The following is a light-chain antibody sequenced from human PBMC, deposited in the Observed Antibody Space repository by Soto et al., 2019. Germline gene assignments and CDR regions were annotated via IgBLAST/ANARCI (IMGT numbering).Light chain of an antibody. CDR3: QQYDNWPSVT. V-gene: IGKV3-15*01. J-gene: IGKJ4*01. CDR2: GTS. Sequence: VMTQSPATLSVSPGERATLSCRASQSVGRSLAWYQQKPGQAPRLLMYGTSARATGIPATFSGSGSGTEFTLTISSLQSEDFAVYYCQQYDNWPSVTFGGGTKVDIK. CDR1: QSVGRS.